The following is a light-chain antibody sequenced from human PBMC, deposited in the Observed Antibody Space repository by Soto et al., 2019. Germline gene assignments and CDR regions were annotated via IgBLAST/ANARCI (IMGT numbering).Light chain of an antibody. V-gene: IGKV1-39*01. CDR1: QSISSY. CDR2: AAS. J-gene: IGKJ1*01. Sequence: DIQMTQSPSSMSTSVGDRISITCRASQSISSYFNGYQQKPGKAPKLLIYAASSLQSGVPSRFSGSGSGTDFTLTISSLQPEDFATYYCQQSYSTPRKFGQGTKVDI. CDR3: QQSYSTPRK.